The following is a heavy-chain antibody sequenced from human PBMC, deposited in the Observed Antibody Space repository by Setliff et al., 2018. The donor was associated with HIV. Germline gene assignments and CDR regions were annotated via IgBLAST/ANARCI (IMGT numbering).Heavy chain of an antibody. D-gene: IGHD6-19*01. CDR2: IKGKSDGGTT. CDR1: GFSFSESW. V-gene: IGHV3-15*01. CDR3: ASDQQWLAQGWGGPHY. Sequence: PGGSLRLSCAASGFSFSESWMTWIRHTGKGLEWVGRIKGKSDGGTTDYGAPATGRFIVSRDNSKNTLYLQMNSLRAEDTAVYYCASDQQWLAQGWGGPHYWGQGTLVTVSS. J-gene: IGHJ4*02.